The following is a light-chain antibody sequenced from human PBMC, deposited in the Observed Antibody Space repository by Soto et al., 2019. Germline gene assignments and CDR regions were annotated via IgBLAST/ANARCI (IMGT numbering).Light chain of an antibody. CDR2: GAS. V-gene: IGKV3-15*01. CDR3: QQYNNWPRT. Sequence: EIVMTHSPATLSLSPVERATLSCRASQSVSSNLAWYQQKPGQAPRLLIYGASTRATGIPARFSGSGSGTEFTLTISSLQSEDFAVYYCQQYNNWPRTFGQGTKVDIK. J-gene: IGKJ1*01. CDR1: QSVSSN.